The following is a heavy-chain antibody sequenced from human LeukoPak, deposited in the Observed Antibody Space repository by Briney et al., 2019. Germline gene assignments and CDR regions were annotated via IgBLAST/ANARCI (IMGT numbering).Heavy chain of an antibody. CDR1: GFTFSSYS. CDR3: ASSFSNYAYFDY. D-gene: IGHD4-11*01. J-gene: IGHJ4*02. CDR2: ISGSSSTV. Sequence: GGSLRLSCAASGFTFSSYSMNWVRQAPGKGLEWVSFISGSSSTVSYADSVKGRFTISRDNAKNSLYLQMNSLKAEDTAVYYCASSFSNYAYFDYWGQGTLVTVSS. V-gene: IGHV3-48*01.